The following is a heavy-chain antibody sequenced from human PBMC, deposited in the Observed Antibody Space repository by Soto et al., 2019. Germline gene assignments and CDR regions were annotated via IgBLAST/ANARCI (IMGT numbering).Heavy chain of an antibody. CDR3: AREVVPAAYYYYGMDV. D-gene: IGHD2-2*01. V-gene: IGHV3-53*01. CDR1: GFTVSSNY. Sequence: LRLSCAASGFTVSSNYMSWVRRAPGKGLEWVSVIYSGGSTYYADSVKGRFTISRDNSKNTLYLQMNSLRAEDTAVYYCAREVVPAAYYYYGMDVWGQGTTVTVSS. J-gene: IGHJ6*02. CDR2: IYSGGST.